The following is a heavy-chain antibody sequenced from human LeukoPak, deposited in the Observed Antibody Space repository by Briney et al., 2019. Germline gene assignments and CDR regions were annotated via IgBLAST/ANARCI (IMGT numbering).Heavy chain of an antibody. V-gene: IGHV3-30-3*01. CDR3: ARVGGNYYDSKLFDY. J-gene: IGHJ4*02. CDR2: ISYDGSNK. D-gene: IGHD3-22*01. Sequence: GGSLRPSCAASGFTFSSYAMHWVRQAPGKGLEWVAVISYDGSNKYYADSVKGRFTISRDNSKNTLYLQMNSLRAEDTAVYYCARVGGNYYDSKLFDYWGQGTLVTVSS. CDR1: GFTFSSYA.